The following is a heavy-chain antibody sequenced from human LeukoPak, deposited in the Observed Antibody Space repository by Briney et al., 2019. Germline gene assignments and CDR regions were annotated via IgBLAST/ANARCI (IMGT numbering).Heavy chain of an antibody. J-gene: IGHJ3*02. V-gene: IGHV4-34*01. CDR1: GGSFSGYY. CDR3: AMSSGWYGDAFDI. Sequence: SETLSLTCAVYGGSFSGYYWSWIRQPPGKGLEWIGEINHSGSTNYNPSLKSRVTISVDTSKNQFYLKLSSVTAADTAVYYCAMSSGWYGDAFDIWGQGTMVTVSS. D-gene: IGHD6-19*01. CDR2: INHSGST.